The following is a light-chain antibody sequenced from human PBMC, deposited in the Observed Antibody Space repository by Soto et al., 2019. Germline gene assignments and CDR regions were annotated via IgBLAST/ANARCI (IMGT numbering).Light chain of an antibody. CDR2: EVS. Sequence: QSVLTQPPSASGSPGQSVTISCTGTSSDVGGYDFVSWYQQHPGKAPKLMIYEVSKRRSGVPDRFSGSKSGNTASLTVSGLQAEDEGEYYCTSYAGSNNVLFGGGTKVTVL. CDR1: SSDVGGYDF. V-gene: IGLV2-8*01. CDR3: TSYAGSNNVL. J-gene: IGLJ2*01.